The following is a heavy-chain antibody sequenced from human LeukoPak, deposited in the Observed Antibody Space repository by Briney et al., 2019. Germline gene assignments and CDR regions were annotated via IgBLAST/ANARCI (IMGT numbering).Heavy chain of an antibody. D-gene: IGHD3/OR15-3a*01. V-gene: IGHV3-43D*04. CDR3: AKDRDYYFEY. Sequence: QPGGSLRLSCAASGFTFGDYVMYSVRHTPAKGLEWVSLISWDGGSTSYADSVKGRFTISRDNSKNSLYLQMNTLRPEDTALYYCAKDRDYYFEYWGQGTPVTVSS. CDR2: ISWDGGST. CDR1: GFTFGDYV. J-gene: IGHJ4*02.